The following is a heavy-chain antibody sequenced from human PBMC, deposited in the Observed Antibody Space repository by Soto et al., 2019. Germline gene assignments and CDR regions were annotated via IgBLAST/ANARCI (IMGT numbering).Heavy chain of an antibody. J-gene: IGHJ4*02. CDR3: AREGNNFGSFDY. V-gene: IGHV4-59*01. CDR1: GGSLSSYY. D-gene: IGHD1-1*01. CDR2: ISYSGTT. Sequence: SETLSLTCTVSGGSLSSYYWGWIRRPPGMGLEWIASISYSGTTNYNSSLKSRVTISIDTSKNQFSLKLNSVTAADTAVYYCAREGNNFGSFDYCGQGAVVTVAS.